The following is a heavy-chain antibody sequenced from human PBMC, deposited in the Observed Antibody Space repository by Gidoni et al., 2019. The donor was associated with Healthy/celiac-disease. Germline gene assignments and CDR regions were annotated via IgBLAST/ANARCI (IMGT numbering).Heavy chain of an antibody. CDR1: GFTFSSYG. J-gene: IGHJ4*01. CDR3: AKDSAPIAAVVDY. Sequence: QVQLVESGGGVVQPGRSLSLSCAASGFTFSSYGMHWVRQAPGKGLEWVAVISYDGSNKYYADSVKGRFTISRDNSKNTLYLQMNSLRAEDTAVYYCAKDSAPIAAVVDYWGQGTLVTVSS. V-gene: IGHV3-30*18. CDR2: ISYDGSNK. D-gene: IGHD6-13*01.